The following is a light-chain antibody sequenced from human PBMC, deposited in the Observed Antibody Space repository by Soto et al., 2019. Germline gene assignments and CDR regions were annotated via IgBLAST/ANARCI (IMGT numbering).Light chain of an antibody. Sequence: ALTQSPDTLSFSPGEIATLFCRASPSVSRYLAWYQQKPGQAPRLLIYDASNRATGIPARFSGIVCGTDVTLTISSLETEDFAVYYCQQRSNWPPITFGQGTRLEIK. CDR3: QQRSNWPPIT. CDR1: PSVSRY. J-gene: IGKJ5*01. V-gene: IGKV3-11*01. CDR2: DAS.